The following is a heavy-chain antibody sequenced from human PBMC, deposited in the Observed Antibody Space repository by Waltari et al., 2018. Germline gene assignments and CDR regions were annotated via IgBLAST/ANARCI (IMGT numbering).Heavy chain of an antibody. CDR2: ISSDGITK. D-gene: IGHD6-25*01. J-gene: IGHJ4*02. V-gene: IGHV3-30*09. Sequence: QVQLVESGGGVVQPGRSLRLSCAASGFTFSNYAIHWVRQAPGKGRGWVAFISSDGITKDFADSMKGRFAVSRDNSKNTLYLQMNSLRVDDTAIYYCARRSLWGGAGYDSWGQGTLVTVSS. CDR1: GFTFSNYA. CDR3: ARRSLWGGAGYDS.